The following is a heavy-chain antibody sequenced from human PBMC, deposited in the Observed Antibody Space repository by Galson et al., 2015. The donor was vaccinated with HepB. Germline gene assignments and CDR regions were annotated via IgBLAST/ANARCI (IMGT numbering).Heavy chain of an antibody. CDR3: ARVPNYYDTLGYMDV. V-gene: IGHV1-18*01. Sequence: SVKVSCKASGYTFTSYGISWVRQAPGQGLEWMGWISAYNGNTNYAQKLQGRVTMTTDTSTSTAYMELRSLRSDDTAVYYCARVPNYYDTLGYMDVWGKGTTVTVSS. CDR1: GYTFTSYG. D-gene: IGHD3-22*01. CDR2: ISAYNGNT. J-gene: IGHJ6*03.